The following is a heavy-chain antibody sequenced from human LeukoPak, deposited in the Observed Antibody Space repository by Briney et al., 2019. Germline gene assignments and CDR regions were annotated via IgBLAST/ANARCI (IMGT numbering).Heavy chain of an antibody. D-gene: IGHD2-15*01. Sequence: QTGGSLRLSCAASGITFSSYGMSWVRQAPGKGLEWVSAISTTGGSTYYADSVKGRFTISRDNSKNTLYLQMNSLRAEDTAIYYCAKNGDRGAYCSGGSCYPYYYYYMDVWGKGTTVTVSS. CDR1: GITFSSYG. V-gene: IGHV3-23*01. J-gene: IGHJ6*03. CDR2: ISTTGGST. CDR3: AKNGDRGAYCSGGSCYPYYYYYMDV.